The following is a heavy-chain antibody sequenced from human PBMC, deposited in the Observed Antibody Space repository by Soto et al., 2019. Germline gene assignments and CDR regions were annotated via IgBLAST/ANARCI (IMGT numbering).Heavy chain of an antibody. Sequence: QVQLVESGGGVVQPGRSLRLSCAASGFTFSHYAMHWVRQAPGKGLEWVAVISYAGNNIHYAASVEGRFTISRDNSKSTLYLQMNSLRAEDTAVFYCARNPYGDYPFDYWGQGTLVTVSS. CDR2: ISYAGNNI. CDR1: GFTFSHYA. CDR3: ARNPYGDYPFDY. D-gene: IGHD4-17*01. J-gene: IGHJ4*02. V-gene: IGHV3-30-3*01.